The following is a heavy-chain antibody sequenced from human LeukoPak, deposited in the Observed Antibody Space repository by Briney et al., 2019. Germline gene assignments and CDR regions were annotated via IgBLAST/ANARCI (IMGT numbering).Heavy chain of an antibody. Sequence: SGPALVKPTQTLTLTCTFSGFSLSTSGMRVSWIRQPPGKALEWLERIDWDDHKFYSTSLKTRLTISKDTSKNQVVLTMTNMDPVDTATYYCARETIAAAGTEWGQGTLVTVSS. CDR2: IDWDDHK. V-gene: IGHV2-70*04. D-gene: IGHD6-13*01. CDR1: GFSLSTSGMR. CDR3: ARETIAAAGTE. J-gene: IGHJ4*02.